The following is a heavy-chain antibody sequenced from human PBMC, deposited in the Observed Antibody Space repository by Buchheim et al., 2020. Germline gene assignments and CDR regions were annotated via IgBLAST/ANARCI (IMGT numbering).Heavy chain of an antibody. CDR1: GFTFSNAW. J-gene: IGHJ4*02. CDR3: TAEGMINDCGDYHQLIDY. Sequence: EVQLVESGGGLVKPGGSLRLSCAASGFTFSNAWMSWVRQAPGKGLEWVGRIKSKTDGWATDYAAPVKGRFTISRDDSKNTLYLQMNKLKTEDTAVYYCTAEGMINDCGDYHQLIDYWGQGTL. CDR2: IKSKTDGWAT. V-gene: IGHV3-15*01. D-gene: IGHD4-17*01.